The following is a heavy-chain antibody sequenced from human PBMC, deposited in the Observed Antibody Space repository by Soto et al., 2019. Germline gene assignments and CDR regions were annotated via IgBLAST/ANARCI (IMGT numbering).Heavy chain of an antibody. J-gene: IGHJ6*02. D-gene: IGHD5-12*01. V-gene: IGHV3-33*01. CDR2: IWYDGSNK. CDR3: ARDYGGYDEDGMDV. CDR1: GFTFSSYG. Sequence: GGSLRLSCAASGFTFSSYGMHWVRRAPGKGLEWVAVIWYDGSNKYYADSVKGRFTISRDNSKNTLYLQMNSLRAEDTAVYYCARDYGGYDEDGMDVWGQGTTVTVSS.